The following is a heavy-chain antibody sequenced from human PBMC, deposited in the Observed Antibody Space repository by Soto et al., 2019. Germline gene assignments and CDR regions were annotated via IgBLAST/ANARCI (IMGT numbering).Heavy chain of an antibody. CDR3: AGTSSQNYYFDY. Sequence: SETLSLTCTVSGGSVSSGSYYWSWIRQPPGKGLEWIGYIYYSGSTNYNPSLKSRVTISVDTSKNQFSLKLSSVTAADTAVYYCAGTSSQNYYFDYWGQGTLVTVS. D-gene: IGHD2-2*01. J-gene: IGHJ4*02. CDR1: GGSVSSGSYY. CDR2: IYYSGST. V-gene: IGHV4-61*01.